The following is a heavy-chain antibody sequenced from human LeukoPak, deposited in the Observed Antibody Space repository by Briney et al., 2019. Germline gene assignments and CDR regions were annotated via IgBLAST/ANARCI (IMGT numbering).Heavy chain of an antibody. CDR3: AKVPAPYSGSYLVNFDY. Sequence: PGASLRLSCAASGFTFSSYAMSGVRHAPGKGLEWVSAISGSGGSTYCADSVKGRFTICRDNSKNTLYLQMNSLRAEDTAVYYCAKVPAPYSGSYLVNFDYWGQGTLVTVSS. CDR2: ISGSGGST. V-gene: IGHV3-23*01. D-gene: IGHD1-26*01. CDR1: GFTFSSYA. J-gene: IGHJ4*02.